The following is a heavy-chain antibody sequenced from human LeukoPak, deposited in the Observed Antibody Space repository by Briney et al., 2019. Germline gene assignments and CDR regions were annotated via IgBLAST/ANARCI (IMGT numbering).Heavy chain of an antibody. D-gene: IGHD2/OR15-2a*01. CDR3: ARGKEYSPRLGDYFDY. Sequence: GGSLRLSCAASGFTFSSYAMHWVRQAPGKGLEWVAVISYDGSNKYYADSVKGRFTISRDNSKNTLYLQMNSLRAEDTAVYYCARGKEYSPRLGDYFDYWGQGTLVTVSS. V-gene: IGHV3-30-3*01. CDR1: GFTFSSYA. CDR2: ISYDGSNK. J-gene: IGHJ4*02.